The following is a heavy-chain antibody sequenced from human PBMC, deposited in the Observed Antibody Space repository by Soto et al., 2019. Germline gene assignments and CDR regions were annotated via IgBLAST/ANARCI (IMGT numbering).Heavy chain of an antibody. Sequence: QVQLVQSGAEVKKPGASVKVSCKASGYTFTSYGVSWVRQAPGQGLEWMGWISGYNGNTNYAQKLQGRVTMTTDTSTSTAYMELRSLRSDHTAVYYCARAGKYYYGSGSPYYYGMDVWGQGITVTVSS. V-gene: IGHV1-18*04. CDR2: ISGYNGNT. J-gene: IGHJ6*02. CDR3: ARAGKYYYGSGSPYYYGMDV. CDR1: GYTFTSYG. D-gene: IGHD3-10*01.